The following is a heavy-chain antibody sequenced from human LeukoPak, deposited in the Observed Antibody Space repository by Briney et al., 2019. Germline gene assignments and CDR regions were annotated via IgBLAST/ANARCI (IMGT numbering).Heavy chain of an antibody. J-gene: IGHJ4*02. Sequence: GGSLRLSCAASGFTFSSYSMNWVRRAPGKGLEWVSYISSSSSTIYYADSVKGRFTISRDNSKNTLYLQMNSLRAEDTAVYYCAREKGTNFYDFWSGYQYYFDYWGQGTLVTVSS. CDR2: ISSSSSTI. D-gene: IGHD3-3*01. V-gene: IGHV3-48*01. CDR3: AREKGTNFYDFWSGYQYYFDY. CDR1: GFTFSSYS.